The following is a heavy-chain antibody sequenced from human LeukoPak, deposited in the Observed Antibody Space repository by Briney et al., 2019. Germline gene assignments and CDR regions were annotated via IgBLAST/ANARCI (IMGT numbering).Heavy chain of an antibody. CDR3: ASGASSSSPYYYYGMDV. CDR1: GGSISSYY. Sequence: SETLSLTCTVSGGSISSYYWSWIRQPPGKGLEWIGYIYYSGSTNYNPSLKGRVTISVDTSKNQFSLKLSSVTAADTAVYYCASGASSSSPYYYYGMDVWGQGTTVTVSS. CDR2: IYYSGST. V-gene: IGHV4-59*08. D-gene: IGHD2-2*01. J-gene: IGHJ6*02.